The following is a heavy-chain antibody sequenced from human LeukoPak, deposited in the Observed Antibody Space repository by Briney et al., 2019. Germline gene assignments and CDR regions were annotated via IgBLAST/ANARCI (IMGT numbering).Heavy chain of an antibody. CDR2: INHSGST. Sequence: PETLSLTCAVYGGSFSGYYWSWIRQPPGKGLEWIGEINHSGSTNYNPSLKSRVTISVDTSKNQFSLKLSSVTAADTAVYYCARDLGIAVAGIYFDYWGQGTLVTVSS. CDR3: ARDLGIAVAGIYFDY. D-gene: IGHD6-19*01. J-gene: IGHJ4*02. CDR1: GGSFSGYY. V-gene: IGHV4-34*01.